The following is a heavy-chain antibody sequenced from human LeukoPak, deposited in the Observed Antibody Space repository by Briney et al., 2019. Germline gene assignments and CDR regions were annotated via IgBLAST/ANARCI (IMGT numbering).Heavy chain of an antibody. V-gene: IGHV3-23*01. J-gene: IGHJ4*02. CDR3: VKLVGVGELFWGHFLEDF. D-gene: IGHD3-10*01. CDR2: ISGSGDST. Sequence: GGSLRLSCAASGFPFSSYAMSWVRQSPGKGLEWVSAISGSGDSTYYADSVKGRFTISRDNSKNTLYLQMNSLRAEDTAVYYCVKLVGVGELFWGHFLEDFWGQGTLVTVSS. CDR1: GFPFSSYA.